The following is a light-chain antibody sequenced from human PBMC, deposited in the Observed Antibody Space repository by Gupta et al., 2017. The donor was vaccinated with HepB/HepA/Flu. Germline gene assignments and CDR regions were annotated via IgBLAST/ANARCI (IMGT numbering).Light chain of an antibody. CDR1: QSVSSN. V-gene: IGKV3-15*01. CDR2: GAF. CDR3: QQYNNWPPGT. J-gene: IGKJ1*01. Sequence: IVMTQSPATLSVSPGERATLSCRASQSVSSNLAWYQQKPGQAPRLIIYGAFTRATGIPARISGSGSGTEFTLTISSLQSEDFAVYYCQQYNNWPPGTFGQGTKVEFK.